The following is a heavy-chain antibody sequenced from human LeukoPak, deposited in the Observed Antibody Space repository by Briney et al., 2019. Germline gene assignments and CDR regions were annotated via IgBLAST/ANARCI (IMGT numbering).Heavy chain of an antibody. CDR3: ARAEGIYYGSGSYRWFDP. J-gene: IGHJ5*02. CDR1: GYTFTGYY. V-gene: IGHV1-2*02. Sequence: ASVKVSCKASGYTFTGYYMHWVRQAPGQGLEWMGWINPNSGGTNYAQKFQGRVTVTRDTSISTVYMELSRLRSDDTAVYYCARAEGIYYGSGSYRWFDPWGQGTLVTVSS. D-gene: IGHD3-10*01. CDR2: INPNSGGT.